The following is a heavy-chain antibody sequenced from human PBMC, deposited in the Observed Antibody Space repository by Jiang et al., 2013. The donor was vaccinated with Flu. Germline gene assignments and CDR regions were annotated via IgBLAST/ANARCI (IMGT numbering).Heavy chain of an antibody. V-gene: IGHV6-1*01. J-gene: IGHJ4*02. CDR2: TYYRSKWYN. Sequence: SLTCAISGDSVSSNSAAWSWIRQSPSRGLEWLGRTYYRSKWYNESAVSVKGRVTINPDTSKNHFSLQLNSVTPEDTAVYYCARGRHYYDFRGSYFLFDSWGQGTLVTVSS. D-gene: IGHD3-22*01. CDR1: GDSVSSNSAA. CDR3: ARGRHYYDFRGSYFLFDS.